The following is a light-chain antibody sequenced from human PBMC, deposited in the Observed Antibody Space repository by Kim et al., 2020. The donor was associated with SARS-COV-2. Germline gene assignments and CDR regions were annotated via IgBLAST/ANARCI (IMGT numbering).Light chain of an antibody. Sequence: GTTIDVAATTSRGAIGHSYVQWYQQRPGSAPTTVIYENHQRPSGVPDRFSGSIDISSNSASLTISGLKTEDEADYYCQSYDLATWVFGGGTKLTVL. V-gene: IGLV6-57*02. CDR3: QSYDLATWV. J-gene: IGLJ3*02. CDR2: ENH. CDR1: RGAIGHSY.